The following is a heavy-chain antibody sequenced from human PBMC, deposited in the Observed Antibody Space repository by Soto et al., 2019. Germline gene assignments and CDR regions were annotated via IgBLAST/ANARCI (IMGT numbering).Heavy chain of an antibody. CDR3: ARDERYCSSTSCYPIRAFDI. Sequence: GGSLRLSCAASGFTFSSYAMSWARQAPGKGLEWVSYISSSGSTIYYADSVKGRFTISRDNAKNSLYLQMNSLRAEDTAVYYCARDERYCSSTSCYPIRAFDIWGQGTMVTVSS. CDR2: ISSSGSTI. CDR1: GFTFSSYA. D-gene: IGHD2-2*01. V-gene: IGHV3-48*04. J-gene: IGHJ3*02.